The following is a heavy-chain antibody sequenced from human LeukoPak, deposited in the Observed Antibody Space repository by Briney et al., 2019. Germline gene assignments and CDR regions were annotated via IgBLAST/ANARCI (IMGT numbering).Heavy chain of an antibody. J-gene: IGHJ3*02. CDR1: GFTFSKYG. CDR2: ISSGSSYI. D-gene: IGHD3-16*02. V-gene: IGHV3-21*01. CDR3: ARDFMITFGGVIVPAFDI. Sequence: PGGSLRLSCAASGFTFSKYGMSWVRQAPGKGLEWVSFISSGSSYIFYGDSLKGRFTISRDNAKSSLYLQMNSLRAEDTAVYYCARDFMITFGGVIVPAFDIWGQGTMVSVSS.